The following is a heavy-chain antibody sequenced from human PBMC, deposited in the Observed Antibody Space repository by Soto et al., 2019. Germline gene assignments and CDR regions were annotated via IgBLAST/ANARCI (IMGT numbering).Heavy chain of an antibody. CDR3: ARGIGLRYFDWLLPQVVDY. D-gene: IGHD3-9*01. J-gene: IGHJ4*02. CDR2: INSDGSST. V-gene: IGHV3-74*01. Sequence: PGGSLRLSCAASGFPFSSYWMHWVRQAPGKGLVWVSRINSDGSSTSYADSVKGRFTISRDNAKNTLYLQMNSLRAEDTAVYYCARGIGLRYFDWLLPQVVDYWGQGTLVTVSS. CDR1: GFPFSSYW.